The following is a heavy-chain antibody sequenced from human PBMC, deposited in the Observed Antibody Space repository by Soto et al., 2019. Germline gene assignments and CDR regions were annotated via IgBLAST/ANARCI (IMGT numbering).Heavy chain of an antibody. CDR1: GFTFSSYS. CDR3: ARDIVAYDAFDI. V-gene: IGHV3-21*01. Sequence: GGSLRLSCAASGFTFSSYSMNWVRQAPGKGLEWVSSISSSSSYIYYADSVKGRFTISRDNAKNSLYLQMNSLRAEDTAVYNCARDIVAYDAFDIWGQGTMVTVS. CDR2: ISSSSSYI. D-gene: IGHD3-22*01. J-gene: IGHJ3*02.